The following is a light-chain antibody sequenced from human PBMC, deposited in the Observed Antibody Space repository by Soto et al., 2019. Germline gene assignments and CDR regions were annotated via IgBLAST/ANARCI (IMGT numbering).Light chain of an antibody. Sequence: DIQMTQSPSTLSAYVGERVTITCRASQSISPWLAWYQKKPGKAPNLLIYRASNLQTGVPSRFSGSGSGTEFTLTISSLEPEDFAFYYCQQRGNWPPTFGPGTKVNIK. J-gene: IGKJ3*01. CDR1: QSISPW. CDR2: RAS. V-gene: IGKV1-5*03. CDR3: QQRGNWPPT.